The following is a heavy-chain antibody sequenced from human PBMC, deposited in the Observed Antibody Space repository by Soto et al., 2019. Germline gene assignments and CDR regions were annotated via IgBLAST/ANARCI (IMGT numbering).Heavy chain of an antibody. CDR2: LSGSGGST. D-gene: IGHD3-3*01. J-gene: IGHJ4*02. V-gene: IGHV3-23*01. Sequence: GGSLRLSCAASGFTFSSYAMSWVRQAPGKGLEWVSALSGSGGSTYYADSVKGRFTISRDNSKYTLYLQMDSLRAEDTAIYYCAKDPDYDFWSGPKPFDYWGQGILVTVSS. CDR3: AKDPDYDFWSGPKPFDY. CDR1: GFTFSSYA.